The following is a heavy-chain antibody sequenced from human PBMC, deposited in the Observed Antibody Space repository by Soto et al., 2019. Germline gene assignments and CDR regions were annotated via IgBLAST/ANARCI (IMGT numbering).Heavy chain of an antibody. J-gene: IGHJ6*02. D-gene: IGHD3-9*01. CDR2: IYYSGST. CDR1: GGSISSGGYY. V-gene: IGHV4-31*03. Sequence: PSETLSLTCTVSGGSISSGGYYWSWIRQHPGKGLEWIGYIYYSGSTYYNPSLKSRVTISVDTSKNQFSLKLSSVTAADTAVYYCARFDRRRHYDILTGSYYYYGMDVWGQGTTVTVSS. CDR3: ARFDRRRHYDILTGSYYYYGMDV.